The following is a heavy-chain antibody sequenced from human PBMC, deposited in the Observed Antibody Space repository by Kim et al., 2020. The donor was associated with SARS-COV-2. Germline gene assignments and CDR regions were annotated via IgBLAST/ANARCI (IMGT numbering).Heavy chain of an antibody. Sequence: GGSLRLSCATSGFTFNKHDMVWVRQAPGRGLEWVSAISARGTTTYYADSVKGRFTISRDNSRSTVYMQLTSLRAEDTAVYFCANRDMQWYFNYWGQGTLGTVSS. CDR2: ISARGTTT. D-gene: IGHD6-19*01. CDR3: ANRDMQWYFNY. CDR1: GFTFNKHD. J-gene: IGHJ4*02. V-gene: IGHV3-23*01.